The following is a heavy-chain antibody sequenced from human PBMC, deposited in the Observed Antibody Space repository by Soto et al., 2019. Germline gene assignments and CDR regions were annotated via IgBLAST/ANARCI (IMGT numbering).Heavy chain of an antibody. Sequence: LRLSCAASVFTFRTYGMHWVRQTPGEGLKWVAGISYDATKKYYAGSVKGRFTISRDNSKNTLYLQMDSLRTEDTAVYYCVKQAPAGWHFFDTWGQGNLVTVSS. V-gene: IGHV3-30*18. D-gene: IGHD6-19*01. CDR1: VFTFRTYG. CDR2: ISYDATKK. CDR3: VKQAPAGWHFFDT. J-gene: IGHJ4*02.